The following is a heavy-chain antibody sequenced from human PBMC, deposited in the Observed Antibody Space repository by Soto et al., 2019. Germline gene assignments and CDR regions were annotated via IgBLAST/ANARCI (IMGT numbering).Heavy chain of an antibody. V-gene: IGHV4-34*01. Sequence: SETLSLTCAVCGGSFSGYYWSWIRQPPGKALERIGEINHSGSTNYNPSLKRRVTISVDTSKNQFSLKLSSVTAADTAVYYCARGTMVRGATKGDAFDIWGQGTMVT. CDR3: ARGTMVRGATKGDAFDI. CDR2: INHSGST. CDR1: GGSFSGYY. J-gene: IGHJ3*02. D-gene: IGHD3-10*01.